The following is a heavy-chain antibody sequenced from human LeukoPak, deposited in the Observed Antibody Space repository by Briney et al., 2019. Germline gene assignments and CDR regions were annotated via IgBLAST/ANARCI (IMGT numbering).Heavy chain of an antibody. CDR2: ISSSGTTI. V-gene: IGHV3-48*03. Sequence: GGSLRLSCAASGFIFSNYEMNWVRQAPGKGLEWVSYISSSGTTIYYGDSVMGRFTISRDNARNSLYLQMNSLRAEDTAVYYCARGYFDSRGYCSPDTPDCRGQGTLVTVSS. J-gene: IGHJ4*02. CDR1: GFIFSNYE. D-gene: IGHD3-22*01. CDR3: ARGYFDSRGYCSPDTPDC.